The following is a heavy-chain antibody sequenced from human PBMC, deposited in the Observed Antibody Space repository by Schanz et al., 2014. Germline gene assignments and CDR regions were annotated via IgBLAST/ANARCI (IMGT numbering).Heavy chain of an antibody. Sequence: EVQLVESGGGWVQPGGSLRLSCAASGFTFSDYSMNWVRQAPGKGPEWVSYIRSSSTPIYYADSVKGRFTISRDNAKNSLYLQMNSLTSEDTAVYYCATGPHIVGAFDYWGQGTLVTVSS. J-gene: IGHJ4*02. CDR1: GFTFSDYS. CDR3: ATGPHIVGAFDY. D-gene: IGHD2-21*01. CDR2: IRSSSTPI. V-gene: IGHV3-48*01.